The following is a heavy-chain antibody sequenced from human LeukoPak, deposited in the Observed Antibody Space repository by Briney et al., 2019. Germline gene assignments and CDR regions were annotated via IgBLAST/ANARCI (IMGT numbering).Heavy chain of an antibody. CDR3: AREIRYCSGSKCYLFDY. CDR1: GFTFSSYA. V-gene: IGHV3-23*01. D-gene: IGHD2-15*01. Sequence: GGSLRLSCAASGFTFSSYAMSWVRQAPGKGLEWVSVMSGSGGSTYYADPVKGRFTISRDNSKNSLYLQMNSLRAEDTAVYYCAREIRYCSGSKCYLFDYWGQGTLVTVSS. CDR2: MSGSGGST. J-gene: IGHJ4*02.